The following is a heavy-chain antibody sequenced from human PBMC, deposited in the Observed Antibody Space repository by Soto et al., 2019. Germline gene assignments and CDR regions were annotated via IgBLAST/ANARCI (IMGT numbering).Heavy chain of an antibody. D-gene: IGHD6-19*01. CDR3: ARDHRDSSGWYQGFDY. CDR1: GGSISSYY. J-gene: IGHJ4*02. V-gene: IGHV4-59*01. CDR2: IYYSGST. Sequence: QVQLQESGPGLVKPSETLSLTCTVSGGSISSYYWSWIRQPPGKGLEWIGYIYYSGSTNYNPSLKRRVTISVDTSKNQFSLKLSSVTAADTAVYYCARDHRDSSGWYQGFDYWGQGTLVTVSS.